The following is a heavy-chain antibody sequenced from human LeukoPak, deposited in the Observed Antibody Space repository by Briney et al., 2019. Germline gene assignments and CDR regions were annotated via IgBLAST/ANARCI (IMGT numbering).Heavy chain of an antibody. Sequence: SETLSLTCAVYGGSFSGYYWSWIRQPPGKGLEWIGEINHSGSTNYNPSLKSRVTISVDTSKNQFSLKLSSVTAADTAVYYCARGGRLYDSSGYYYDGAFDIWGQGTMGTVSS. CDR3: ARGGRLYDSSGYYYDGAFDI. V-gene: IGHV4-34*01. CDR1: GGSFSGYY. CDR2: INHSGST. J-gene: IGHJ3*02. D-gene: IGHD3-22*01.